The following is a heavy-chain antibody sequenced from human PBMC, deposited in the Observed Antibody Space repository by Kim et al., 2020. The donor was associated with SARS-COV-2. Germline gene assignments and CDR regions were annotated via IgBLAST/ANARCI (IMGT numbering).Heavy chain of an antibody. CDR2: FDPEDGET. CDR1: GYTLTELS. V-gene: IGHV1-24*01. J-gene: IGHJ5*02. Sequence: ASVKVSCKVSGYTLTELSMHWVRQAPGKGLEWMGGFDPEDGETIYAQKFQGRVTMTEDTSTDTAYMELSSLRSEDTAVYYCATGIAAAGTRNNWFDPCGQGTLVTVSS. CDR3: ATGIAAAGTRNNWFDP. D-gene: IGHD6-13*01.